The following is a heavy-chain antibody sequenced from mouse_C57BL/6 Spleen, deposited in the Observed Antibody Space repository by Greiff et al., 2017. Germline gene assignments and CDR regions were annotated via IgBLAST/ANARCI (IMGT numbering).Heavy chain of an antibody. CDR2: INPSTGGT. CDR1: GYSFTGYY. CDR3: ARKELAWFGY. V-gene: IGHV1-42*01. J-gene: IGHJ3*01. Sequence: VQLQQSGPELVKPGASVKISCKASGYSFTGYYMNWVKQSPEQSLEWIGEINPSTGGTTYNQKFKAKATLTVDKSSSTAYMQLKSLTAEDSAVYYCARKELAWFGYWGQGTLVTVSA.